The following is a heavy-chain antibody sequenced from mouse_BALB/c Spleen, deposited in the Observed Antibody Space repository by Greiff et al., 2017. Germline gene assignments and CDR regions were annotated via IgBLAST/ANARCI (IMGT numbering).Heavy chain of an antibody. D-gene: IGHD3-3*01. Sequence: EVKLVESGGGLVKPGGSLKLSCAASGFTFSSYAMSWVRQTPDKRLEWVATISSGGSYTYYPDSVKGRFTISRDNAKNTLYLQMSSLKSEDTAMYYCARQRAYSHYAMDYWGQGTSVTVSS. CDR1: GFTFSSYA. V-gene: IGHV5-6*03. CDR2: ISSGGSYT. J-gene: IGHJ4*01. CDR3: ARQRAYSHYAMDY.